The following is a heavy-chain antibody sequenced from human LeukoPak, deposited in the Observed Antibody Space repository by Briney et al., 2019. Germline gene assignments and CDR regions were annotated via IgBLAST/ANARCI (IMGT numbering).Heavy chain of an antibody. CDR1: GYTFTSLD. Sequence: ASVKVSCKASGYTFTSLDISWVRQANGQGLEWLGWMNPKNGNTGYAQKFRGRVTITRDTSESIAYMELSGLRSDDTAVYYCARVHPGYKSAFLRAFDMWGQGTVVTVSS. V-gene: IGHV1-8*03. J-gene: IGHJ3*02. CDR2: MNPKNGNT. D-gene: IGHD1-14*01. CDR3: ARVHPGYKSAFLRAFDM.